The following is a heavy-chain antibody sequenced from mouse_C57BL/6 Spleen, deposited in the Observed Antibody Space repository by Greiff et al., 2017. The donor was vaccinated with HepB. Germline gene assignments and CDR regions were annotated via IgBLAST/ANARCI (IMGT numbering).Heavy chain of an antibody. CDR1: GFTFSSST. CDR2: ISGGGGNT. V-gene: IGHV5-9*01. J-gene: IGHJ4*01. Sequence: EVKLVESGGGLVKPGGSLKLSCAASGFTFSSSTMSWVRQTPEKRLEWVATISGGGGNTYYPDSVKGRFTISSDNAKNTLYLQMSSLRSEDTALYYFAIQGYYAMDYWGQGTSVTVSS. CDR3: AIQGYYAMDY.